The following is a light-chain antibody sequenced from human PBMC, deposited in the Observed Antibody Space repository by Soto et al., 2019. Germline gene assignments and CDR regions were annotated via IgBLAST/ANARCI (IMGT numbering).Light chain of an antibody. CDR1: QSISSW. J-gene: IGKJ4*01. Sequence: MTQSPSTLSASVGDRVTITCRASQSISSWLAWYQQKPGQAPRLLISGASTGATGIPARFSGSGSGTEFTLTISSLQSEDYAVYYCQHYNNWPLTFGGGTKVDIK. CDR3: QHYNNWPLT. V-gene: IGKV3-15*01. CDR2: GAS.